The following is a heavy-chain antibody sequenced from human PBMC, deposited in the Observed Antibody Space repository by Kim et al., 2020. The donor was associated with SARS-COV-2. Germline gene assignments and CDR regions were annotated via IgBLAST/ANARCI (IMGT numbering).Heavy chain of an antibody. CDR2: IYYSGST. Sequence: SETLSLTCTVSGGSISSSSYYWGWIRQPPGKGLEWIGSIYYSGSTYYNPSLKSRVTISVDTSKNQFSLKLSSVTAADTAVYYCARQSDYYDSSGPVDYWGQGTLVTVSS. CDR3: ARQSDYYDSSGPVDY. J-gene: IGHJ4*02. CDR1: GGSISSSSYY. D-gene: IGHD3-22*01. V-gene: IGHV4-39*01.